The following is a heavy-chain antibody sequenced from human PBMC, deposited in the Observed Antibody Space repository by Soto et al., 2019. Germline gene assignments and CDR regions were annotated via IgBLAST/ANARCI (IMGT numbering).Heavy chain of an antibody. CDR2: ISAYNGNT. J-gene: IGHJ6*02. CDR3: ARDMKYYDILTGYRPYYGMDV. V-gene: IGHV1-18*01. D-gene: IGHD3-9*01. CDR1: GYTFTSYG. Sequence: ASVKVSCKASGYTFTSYGISWVRQAPGQGLEWMGWISAYNGNTNYAQKLQGRVTMTTDSSTSTAYMELRSLRSDDTAVYYCARDMKYYDILTGYRPYYGMDVWGQGTTVTVSS.